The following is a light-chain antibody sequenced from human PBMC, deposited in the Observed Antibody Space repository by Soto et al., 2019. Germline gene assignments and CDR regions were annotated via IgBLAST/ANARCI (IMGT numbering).Light chain of an antibody. CDR2: EVS. J-gene: IGLJ1*01. V-gene: IGLV2-14*01. CDR3: SSYTSNSTLYV. CDR1: SSDVGNYNY. Sequence: QSVLTQPASVSGSPGQSITISCTGTSSDVGNYNYVSWYRQHPGKAPKLMIYEVSNRPSGFSNRFSGSKSGNTASLTISGLQAEDEADYYCSSYTSNSTLYVFGTGTKVTV.